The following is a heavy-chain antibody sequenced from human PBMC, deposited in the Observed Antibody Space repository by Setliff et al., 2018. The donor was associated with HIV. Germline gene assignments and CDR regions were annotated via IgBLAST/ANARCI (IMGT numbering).Heavy chain of an antibody. V-gene: IGHV1-46*01. CDR2: INPSGGRT. D-gene: IGHD2-21*01. Sequence: ASVKVSCKASGYTFTNYYIHWVRQAPGQGLEWMGLINPSGGRTSYAQKFQGRLTMTTDKSTSTVYMELSSLRSEDTAVYYCARERGVVIGSGNWYFDLWGRGTLVTVSS. J-gene: IGHJ2*01. CDR1: GYTFTNYY. CDR3: ARERGVVIGSGNWYFDL.